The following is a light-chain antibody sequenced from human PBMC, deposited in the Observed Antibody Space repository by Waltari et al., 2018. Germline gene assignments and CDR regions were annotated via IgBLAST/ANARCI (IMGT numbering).Light chain of an antibody. V-gene: IGLV1-44*01. J-gene: IGLJ1*01. CDR2: SNN. CDR3: AAWDDSLNGYV. CDR1: SSNIGSNT. Sequence: QSVLTQPPSASGTPGQRVTISCSGSSSNIGSNTGNWYQQLPGTAPKLLIYSNNRRPSGVPARVSGSKSGTSASLAISGLQSEDEADYYCAAWDDSLNGYVFGTGTKVTVL.